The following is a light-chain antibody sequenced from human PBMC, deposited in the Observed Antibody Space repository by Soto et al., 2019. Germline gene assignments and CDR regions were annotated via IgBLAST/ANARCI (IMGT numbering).Light chain of an antibody. V-gene: IGKV3-15*01. Sequence: EIVMTQSPATLSVSPGERATLSCRASQSVSSNLAWYQQKLGQAPRLLIYGASTRATGIPARFSGSGSGTEFTLTIGGLQSEDFAVYYCQQYINWPPLTFGGGTRVEIK. CDR1: QSVSSN. J-gene: IGKJ4*01. CDR2: GAS. CDR3: QQYINWPPLT.